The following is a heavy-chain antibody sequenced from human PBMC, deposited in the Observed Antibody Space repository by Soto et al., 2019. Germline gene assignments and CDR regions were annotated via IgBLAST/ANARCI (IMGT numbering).Heavy chain of an antibody. J-gene: IGHJ4*02. V-gene: IGHV3-74*01. CDR1: GFTFSSYW. D-gene: IGHD2-15*01. Sequence: VQLVESGGGLVQPGGSLRLSCAASGFTFSSYWKHWVRQAPGKGLVWVSRINSDGSSTSYADSVKGRFTISRDNAKNTLYLQMNSLRAEDTAVYYCVRTSLVVAAATREDYWGQGTLVTVSS. CDR2: INSDGSST. CDR3: VRTSLVVAAATREDY.